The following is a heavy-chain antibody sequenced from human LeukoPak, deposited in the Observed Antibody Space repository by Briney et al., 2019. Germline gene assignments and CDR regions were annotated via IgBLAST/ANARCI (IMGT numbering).Heavy chain of an antibody. V-gene: IGHV3-53*01. D-gene: IGHD3-9*01. Sequence: GGSLRLSCAASGFTVSGNYMSWVRQAPGKGPEWVSVIYSGGSTYYADSVKGRFTISRDNSKNSVYLQMNSLRAEDTAVYYCARDAPITKLNYYGMDVWGQGTTVTVSS. CDR2: IYSGGST. CDR3: ARDAPITKLNYYGMDV. J-gene: IGHJ6*02. CDR1: GFTVSGNY.